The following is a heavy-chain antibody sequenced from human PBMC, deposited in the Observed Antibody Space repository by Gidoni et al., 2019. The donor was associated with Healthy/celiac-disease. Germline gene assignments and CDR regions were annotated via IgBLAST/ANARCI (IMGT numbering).Heavy chain of an antibody. J-gene: IGHJ5*02. CDR1: GGTFSSYA. CDR2: IIPIFGTA. CDR3: ARSTVAGYNWFDP. V-gene: IGHV1-69*06. Sequence: QVQLVQSGAEVKKHGSSVKVSCKASGGTFSSYASSWVRQAPGQGLEWMGGIIPIFGTANYAQKFQGRVTITADKSTSTAYMELSSLRSEDTAVYYCARSTVAGYNWFDPWGQGTLVTVSS. D-gene: IGHD6-19*01.